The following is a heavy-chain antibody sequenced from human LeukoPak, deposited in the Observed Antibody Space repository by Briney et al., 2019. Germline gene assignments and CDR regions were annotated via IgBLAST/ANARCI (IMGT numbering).Heavy chain of an antibody. CDR2: ISGGGDTT. V-gene: IGHV3-23*01. J-gene: IGHJ4*02. D-gene: IGHD2/OR15-2a*01. Sequence: GGSLRLSCAASGFTFSSYAMSWVRQAPGKGLQGVSTISGGGDTTYYADSVKGRFTISRDGSKNTLYLQMNSLRAEDTAVYYCTKRALIAQRNADDYWGQGTLVTVSP. CDR3: TKRALIAQRNADDY. CDR1: GFTFSSYA.